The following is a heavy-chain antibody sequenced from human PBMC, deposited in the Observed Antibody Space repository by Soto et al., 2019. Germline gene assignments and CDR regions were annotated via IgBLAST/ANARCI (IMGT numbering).Heavy chain of an antibody. CDR3: ARNSGIAAYYFDY. J-gene: IGHJ4*02. D-gene: IGHD6-13*01. CDR2: INHSGST. CDR1: GGSFSGYY. V-gene: IGHV4-34*01. Sequence: SETLSLTCAVYGGSFSGYYWSWIRQPPGKGLEWIGEINHSGSTNYNPSLQSRVTISVDTSKNQFCLKLSSVTAADTAVYYCARNSGIAAYYFDYWGQGTLVTVSS.